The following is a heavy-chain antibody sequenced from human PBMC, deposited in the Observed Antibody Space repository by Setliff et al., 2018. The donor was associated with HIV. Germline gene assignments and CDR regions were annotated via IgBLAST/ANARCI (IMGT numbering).Heavy chain of an antibody. CDR3: GGNGYYSIDY. D-gene: IGHD3-22*01. CDR1: GYSISSGYY. J-gene: IGHJ4*02. Sequence: SETLSLTCPVSGYSISSGYYWSWIRQPPGKGLEWIGEIYHSGSTHYNPSLQSRVTISVDKSKSQFSLKLNSVTAADTAVYYCGGNGYYSIDYWGQGTLVTVSS. V-gene: IGHV4-38-2*01. CDR2: IYHSGST.